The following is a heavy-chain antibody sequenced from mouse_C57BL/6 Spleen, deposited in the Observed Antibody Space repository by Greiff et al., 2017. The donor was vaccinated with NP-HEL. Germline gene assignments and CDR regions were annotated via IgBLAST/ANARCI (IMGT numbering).Heavy chain of an antibody. J-gene: IGHJ2*01. D-gene: IGHD1-1*01. CDR2: IYPGDGDT. CDR1: GYAFSSSW. V-gene: IGHV1-82*01. Sequence: VQLQQSGPELVKPGASVKISCKASGYAFSSSWMNWVKQRPGKGLEWIGRIYPGDGDTNYNGKFKGKATLTADKSSSTAYMQLSSLTSEDSAVYFCATGGNYYGSSYYFDYWGQGTTLTVSS. CDR3: ATGGNYYGSSYYFDY.